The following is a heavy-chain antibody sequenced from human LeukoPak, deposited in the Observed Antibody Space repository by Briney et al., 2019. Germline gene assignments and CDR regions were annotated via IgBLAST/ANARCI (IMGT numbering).Heavy chain of an antibody. V-gene: IGHV3-7*01. Sequence: GGSLRLSCAASAFTFRNYWMSGVREAPGKGREGWANIKEEGSEINYVDSVKSRFTISRDNAKTSLYLQINSLRVDDTAVYYCATDRGYSTFDYWGQGTLVTVSS. D-gene: IGHD4-23*01. CDR2: IKEEGSEI. J-gene: IGHJ4*02. CDR3: ATDRGYSTFDY. CDR1: AFTFRNYW.